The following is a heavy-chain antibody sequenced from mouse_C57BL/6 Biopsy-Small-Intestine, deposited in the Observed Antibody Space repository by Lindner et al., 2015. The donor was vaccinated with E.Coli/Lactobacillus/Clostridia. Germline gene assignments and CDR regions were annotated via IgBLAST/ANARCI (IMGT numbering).Heavy chain of an antibody. V-gene: IGHV1-82*01. D-gene: IGHD1-2*01. J-gene: IGHJ2*01. CDR2: IYPGDGDT. CDR3: ARGEITTAIFDY. Sequence: VQLQESGPELVKPGASVKISCKASGYAFSSSWMNWVKQRPGKGLEWIGRIYPGDGDTNYNGKFKGKATLTADKSSSTAYMQLSSLTSEDSAVYFCARGEITTAIFDYWGQGTTLTVSS. CDR1: GYAFSSSW.